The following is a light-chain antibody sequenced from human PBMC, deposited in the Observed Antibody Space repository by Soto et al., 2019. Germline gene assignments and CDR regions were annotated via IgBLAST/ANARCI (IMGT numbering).Light chain of an antibody. V-gene: IGKV3-15*01. CDR1: RSVSSN. CDR3: QQYNNWPPGT. J-gene: IGKJ1*01. CDR2: GAS. Sequence: ELVLTQSPATLSVSPWERATLSCRASRSVSSNLAWYQQNPGQAPRLLIYGASTRATGMPARFSGSGSGTEFTLTISSLQSEDFAVYFCQQYNNWPPGTFGQGTKVDIK.